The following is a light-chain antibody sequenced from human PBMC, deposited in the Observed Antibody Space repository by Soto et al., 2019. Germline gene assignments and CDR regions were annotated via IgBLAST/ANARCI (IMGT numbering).Light chain of an antibody. CDR1: QDISNY. J-gene: IGKJ4*01. Sequence: DIQMTQSPSSLSSSVGDRVTITCQASQDISNYLIWYQQKPGKPPKLLIYDASNLETGGPSRFSGSGSGTDFTFTISSLQPEDIATYYCQQYDNLPLTFGGGTKVEIK. CDR3: QQYDNLPLT. V-gene: IGKV1-33*01. CDR2: DAS.